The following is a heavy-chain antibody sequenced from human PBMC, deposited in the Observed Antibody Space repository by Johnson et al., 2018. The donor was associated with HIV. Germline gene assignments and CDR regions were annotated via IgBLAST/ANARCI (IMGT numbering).Heavy chain of an antibody. V-gene: IGHV3-20*04. D-gene: IGHD6-13*01. Sequence: VQLVESGGGVVRPGGSLRLSCAVSGFTFDDYGMSWVRQAPGKGLEWVSGINWNGGSTGYADSVKGRFTISRDNAKNSLYLQMNSRRADDTALYYCARVRAAAVSDAFDIWGQGTMVTVSS. J-gene: IGHJ3*02. CDR3: ARVRAAAVSDAFDI. CDR1: GFTFDDYG. CDR2: INWNGGST.